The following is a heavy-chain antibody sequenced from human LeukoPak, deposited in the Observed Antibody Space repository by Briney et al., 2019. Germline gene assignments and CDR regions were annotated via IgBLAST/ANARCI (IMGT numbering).Heavy chain of an antibody. J-gene: IGHJ4*02. Sequence: GGSLRLSCAASGFTFSSYGMHWVRQAPGKGLEWVAVIWYDGSNKYYADSVKGRFTISRDNSKNTLYLQMNSLRAEDTAVYYCARNYYDSSGYYRFDYWGQGTPVTVSS. CDR2: IWYDGSNK. V-gene: IGHV3-33*01. D-gene: IGHD3-22*01. CDR3: ARNYYDSSGYYRFDY. CDR1: GFTFSSYG.